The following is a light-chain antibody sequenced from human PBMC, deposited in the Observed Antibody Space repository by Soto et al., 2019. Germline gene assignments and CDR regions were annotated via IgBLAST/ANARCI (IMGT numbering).Light chain of an antibody. CDR1: QTISND. Sequence: EVVMTQSPATVSVSPGEEVTLSCRASQTISNDLAWYQQKPGQAPRLLIYGASTRSTGVPARFSGGGSGTEFTLTISILQSEDFAFYYCQQNNKWPPVTFGGGTKVDIK. J-gene: IGKJ4*01. CDR2: GAS. CDR3: QQNNKWPPVT. V-gene: IGKV3-15*01.